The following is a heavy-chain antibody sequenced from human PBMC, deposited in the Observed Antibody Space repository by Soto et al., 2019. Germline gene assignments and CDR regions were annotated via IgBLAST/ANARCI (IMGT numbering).Heavy chain of an antibody. CDR2: INHSGST. Sequence: SETLSLTCAVYGGSFSGYYWSWIRQPSGKGLEWIGEINHSGSTNYNPSLKSRVTISVDTSKNQFPLKLSSVTAADTAVYYCARAGRYYDFWSGYYGGYYYYGMDVWGQGTTVTVSS. V-gene: IGHV4-34*01. CDR1: GGSFSGYY. CDR3: ARAGRYYDFWSGYYGGYYYYGMDV. J-gene: IGHJ6*02. D-gene: IGHD3-3*01.